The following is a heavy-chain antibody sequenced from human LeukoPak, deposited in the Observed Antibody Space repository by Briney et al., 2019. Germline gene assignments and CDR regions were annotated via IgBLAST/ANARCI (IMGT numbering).Heavy chain of an antibody. V-gene: IGHV4-59*01. CDR2: IYYSGST. CDR3: ARVDEEYYYNCSGYYFPRYYFDY. D-gene: IGHD3-22*01. CDR1: GGSISSYY. J-gene: IGHJ4*02. Sequence: PSETLSLTCTVSGGSISSYYWSWIRQPPGKGLEWIGYIYYSGSTNYNPSLKSRVTISVDTSKNQFSLKLSSVTAADTAVYYCARVDEEYYYNCSGYYFPRYYFDYWGQGTLVTVSS.